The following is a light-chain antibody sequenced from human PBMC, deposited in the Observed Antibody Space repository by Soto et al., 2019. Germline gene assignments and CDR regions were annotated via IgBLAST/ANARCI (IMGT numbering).Light chain of an antibody. CDR2: AAS. Sequence: EIVLTQSPGTLSLSPGERATLSCRASQSVTSSYLAWYRQNPGQPPRLLIYAASRRATAIPDRFLGSGSGTDFTLTISRLEPEDFAVYYCQQYGTSPGTFGQGTKVEIK. J-gene: IGKJ1*01. CDR1: QSVTSSY. V-gene: IGKV3-20*01. CDR3: QQYGTSPGT.